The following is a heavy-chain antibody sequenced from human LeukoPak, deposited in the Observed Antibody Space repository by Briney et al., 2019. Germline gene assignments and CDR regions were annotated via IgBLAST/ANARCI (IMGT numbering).Heavy chain of an antibody. CDR1: GFSFRDRY. CDR3: VRETGWLFDF. Sequence: GGSLRLSCAATGFSFRDRYMSWIRQAPGKGMEWVAYISPNSDNIHYADSVKGRFTISRDNAKYSLFLQVNSLRAEDTAVYYCVRETGWLFDFWGQGTLVIVSS. J-gene: IGHJ4*02. V-gene: IGHV3-11*04. D-gene: IGHD5-12*01. CDR2: ISPNSDNI.